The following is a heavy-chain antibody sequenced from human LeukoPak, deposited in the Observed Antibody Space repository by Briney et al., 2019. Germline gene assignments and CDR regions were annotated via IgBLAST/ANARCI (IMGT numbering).Heavy chain of an antibody. D-gene: IGHD3-22*01. Sequence: GESLKISCKGSEYSFTSYWIGWVRQMPGKGLEWMGIIYPGDSDTRYSPSFQGQVTISADKSISTAYLRWSSLKASDTAMYYCARRLDRWDSSGYSFDYWGQGTLVTVSS. CDR2: IYPGDSDT. CDR1: EYSFTSYW. CDR3: ARRLDRWDSSGYSFDY. V-gene: IGHV5-51*01. J-gene: IGHJ4*02.